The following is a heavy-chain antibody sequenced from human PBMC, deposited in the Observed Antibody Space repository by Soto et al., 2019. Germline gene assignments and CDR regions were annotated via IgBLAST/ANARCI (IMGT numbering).Heavy chain of an antibody. V-gene: IGHV4-31*03. CDR2: IYYSGST. Sequence: QVQLQESGPGLVKPSQTLSLTCTVSGGSISSGDYYWNWIRQHPGMGLEWIGYIYYSGSTYYNPSLRSRVTISVDTSKNQFSLELTSVTAADTAVYYCARTEGGGSCYDYWGQGTLVTVSS. CDR3: ARTEGGGSCYDY. D-gene: IGHD2-15*01. CDR1: GGSISSGDYY. J-gene: IGHJ4*02.